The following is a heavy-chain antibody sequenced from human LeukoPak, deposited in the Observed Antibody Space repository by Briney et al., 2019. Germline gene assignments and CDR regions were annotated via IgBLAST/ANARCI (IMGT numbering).Heavy chain of an antibody. CDR1: GGSISNYH. D-gene: IGHD6-19*01. J-gene: IGHJ4*02. Sequence: SETLSLTCTVSGGSISNYHWSWLRQPAGKGLEWVGQIHTSGSTNYNPPLKSRVSMSIDTTEDQVSLTIRSVTAADTAFYYCARRDISSGWSFDYWGQGTLVTVSS. CDR3: ARRDISSGWSFDY. V-gene: IGHV4-4*07. CDR2: IHTSGST.